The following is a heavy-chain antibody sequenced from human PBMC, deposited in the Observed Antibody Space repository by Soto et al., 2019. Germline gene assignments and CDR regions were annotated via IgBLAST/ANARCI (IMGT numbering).Heavy chain of an antibody. J-gene: IGHJ6*02. D-gene: IGHD6-13*01. CDR2: VNGGNGGT. V-gene: IGHV1-3*01. CDR1: GYTFTSHV. Sequence: SVKVSCKGSGYTFTSHVMHWVRQARGQRLEWMGWVNGGNGGTKYSQRFQGRVTITRDTSTTTAYMELSRLTSDDTAVYYCAREIVTAAAGLPRGGSPPYYGLDVRAQRTTVTGSS. CDR3: AREIVTAAAGLPRGGSPPYYGLDV.